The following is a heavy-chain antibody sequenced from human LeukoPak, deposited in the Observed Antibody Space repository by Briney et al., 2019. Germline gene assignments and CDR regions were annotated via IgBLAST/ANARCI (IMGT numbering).Heavy chain of an antibody. CDR1: GFTFSSYG. CDR2: ISYDGSNK. CDR3: AKTSRYFDWLLSDYFDY. D-gene: IGHD3-9*01. J-gene: IGHJ4*02. Sequence: GRSLRLSCAASGFTFSSYGMHWVRQAPGKGLEWVAVISYDGSNKYYADSVKGRFTISRDNSKNTLYLQMNSLRAEDTAVYYCAKTSRYFDWLLSDYFDYWGQGTLVTVSS. V-gene: IGHV3-30*18.